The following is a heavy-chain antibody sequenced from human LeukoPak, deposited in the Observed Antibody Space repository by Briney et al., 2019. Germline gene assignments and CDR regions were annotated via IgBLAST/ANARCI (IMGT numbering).Heavy chain of an antibody. CDR3: AKDRISGSYYNDAFDI. CDR1: GFTFSSYA. CDR2: ISYDGSNK. J-gene: IGHJ3*02. V-gene: IGHV3-30-3*01. Sequence: PGGSLRLSCAASGFTFSSYAMHWVRQAPGKGLEWVAVISYDGSNKYYADSMKGRFTISRDNSKNTLYLQMNSLRAEDTAVYYCAKDRISGSYYNDAFDIWGQGTMVTVSS. D-gene: IGHD1-26*01.